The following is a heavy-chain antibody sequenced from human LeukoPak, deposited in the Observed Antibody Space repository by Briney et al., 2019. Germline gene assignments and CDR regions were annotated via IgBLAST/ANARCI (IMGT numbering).Heavy chain of an antibody. D-gene: IGHD2-21*01. V-gene: IGHV4-34*01. CDR3: AGLHMVTTAIDY. J-gene: IGHJ4*02. Sequence: PSETLSLTCAVYGGSFSGYYWSWIRQPPGKGLEWIGEINHSGSTNYNPSLKSRVTISVDTSKNQFSLKLSSVTAADTAVYYCAGLHMVTTAIDYWGQGTLVTVSS. CDR2: INHSGST. CDR1: GGSFSGYY.